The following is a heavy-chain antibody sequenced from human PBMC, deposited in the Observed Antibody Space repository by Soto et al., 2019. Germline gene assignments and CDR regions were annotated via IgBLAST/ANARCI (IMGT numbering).Heavy chain of an antibody. CDR3: AKDSWAIFGVPAGEYYAMDV. Sequence: EGSLRLSCVASRFTFENYAMSWVRQAPGKGLEWVSAISGSGGTTYYSDPVKGRFTISRDNSKNTVYLQMNDLRVEDAAEYFCAKDSWAIFGVPAGEYYAMDVWGQGTTVTVSS. CDR2: ISGSGGTT. CDR1: RFTFENYA. D-gene: IGHD3-3*01. V-gene: IGHV3-23*01. J-gene: IGHJ6*02.